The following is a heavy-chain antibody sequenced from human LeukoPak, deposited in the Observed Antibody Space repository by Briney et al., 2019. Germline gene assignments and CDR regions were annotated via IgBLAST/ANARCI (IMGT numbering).Heavy chain of an antibody. D-gene: IGHD1-26*01. J-gene: IGHJ3*02. CDR3: ARHRIVGAKVDAFDI. CDR2: INPNSGGT. Sequence: ASVTVSCKASGYTFIGYYIHWVRQAPGQGLEWMGWINPNSGGTNYAQNFQGRVTMTRDTSISTAYMELSSLASDDTAVYYCARHRIVGAKVDAFDIWGQGTMVTVSS. CDR1: GYTFIGYY. V-gene: IGHV1-2*02.